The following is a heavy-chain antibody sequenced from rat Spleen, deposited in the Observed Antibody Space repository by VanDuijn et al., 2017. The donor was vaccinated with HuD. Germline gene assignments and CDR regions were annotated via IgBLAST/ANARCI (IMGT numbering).Heavy chain of an antibody. CDR3: AGGVTWDY. J-gene: IGHJ2*01. V-gene: IGHV6-6*01. D-gene: IGHD1-11*01. Sequence: EVQVLESGGGLVQPGNSLKLSCATSGFTFSTAWMYWYRQFPEKRLEWVARIKAKSNNYATDYTESVKGKFTISRDYSKSSIYLQMNNLKEEDTAIYYCAGGVTWDYWGQGVMVTVSS. CDR2: IKAKSNNYAT. CDR1: GFTFSTAW.